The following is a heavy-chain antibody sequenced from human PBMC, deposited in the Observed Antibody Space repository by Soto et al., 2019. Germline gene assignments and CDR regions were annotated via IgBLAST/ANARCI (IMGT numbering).Heavy chain of an antibody. Sequence: GGSLRLSCAASGFTFSSYAMHWVRQAPGKGLEWVAVISYDGIIKYFADSVKGLFTFSRDYSKNTLYLQMNILRAEDTAVYYCARGKYYYDSSGYYYGMILDYYGMDVWGQGTTVTVSS. CDR3: ARGKYYYDSSGYYYGMILDYYGMDV. CDR1: GFTFSSYA. D-gene: IGHD3-22*01. J-gene: IGHJ6*02. V-gene: IGHV3-30-3*01. CDR2: ISYDGIIK.